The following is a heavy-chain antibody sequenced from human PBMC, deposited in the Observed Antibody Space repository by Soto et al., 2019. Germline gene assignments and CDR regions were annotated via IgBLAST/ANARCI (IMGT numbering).Heavy chain of an antibody. D-gene: IGHD1-26*01. CDR3: ARAQWELLLDYFDY. V-gene: IGHV3-21*01. CDR2: ISSSSSYI. J-gene: IGHJ4*02. Sequence: GGSLRLSCAASGFTFSSYSMNWVRQAPGKGLEWVSSISSSSSYIYYADSVKGRFTISRDNAKNSLYLQMNSLRAEDTAVYYCARAQWELLLDYFDYWGQGTLVTVSS. CDR1: GFTFSSYS.